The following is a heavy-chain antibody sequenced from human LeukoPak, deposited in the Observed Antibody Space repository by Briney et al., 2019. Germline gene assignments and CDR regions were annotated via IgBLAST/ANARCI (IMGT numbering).Heavy chain of an antibody. CDR3: AKVVFGSGSTKTFEY. V-gene: IGHV3-23*01. J-gene: IGHJ4*02. CDR1: GFTFSSSA. Sequence: GVALRLSCAASGFTFSSSAMIGVRQAPGKGLEWVSSISGSRGSTYYADSVKGRFTISRDNSKNTLYLQMNSLRAEDTAVYYCAKVVFGSGSTKTFEYWGEGTLVTV. D-gene: IGHD3-10*01. CDR2: ISGSRGST.